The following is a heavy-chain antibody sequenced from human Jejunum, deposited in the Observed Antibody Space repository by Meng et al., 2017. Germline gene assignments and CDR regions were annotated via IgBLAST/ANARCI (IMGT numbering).Heavy chain of an antibody. CDR3: AREAFCSGGSCHSNWFDP. Sequence: GESLEISCEASGFIFSRYEMNWVRQAPGKGLEWISYIDASGSTKKYADSVKGRFTISRDNAKNSLYLQMSTLRDEDTSVYYCAREAFCSGGSCHSNWFDPWGQGTLVTVSS. CDR2: IDASGSTK. D-gene: IGHD2-15*01. V-gene: IGHV3-48*03. J-gene: IGHJ5*02. CDR1: GFIFSRYE.